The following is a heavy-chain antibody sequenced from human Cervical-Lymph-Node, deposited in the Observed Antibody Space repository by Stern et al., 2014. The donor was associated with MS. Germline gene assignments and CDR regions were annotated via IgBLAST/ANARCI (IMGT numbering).Heavy chain of an antibody. D-gene: IGHD4-11*01. CDR2: VYYSGIN. CDR3: ARGVTAVTNYVPNWCFDL. J-gene: IGHJ2*01. V-gene: IGHV4-39*02. CDR1: GGSITNRDY. Sequence: VQLQESGPGLVKPSETLSLTCTVSGGSITNRDYWGWIRQSPGKGLEWIGSVYYSGINYYRPSLTRRATTSIDTSRHQVFLRLASVTATDTAVYFCARGVTAVTNYVPNWCFDLWGRGTLVTVSS.